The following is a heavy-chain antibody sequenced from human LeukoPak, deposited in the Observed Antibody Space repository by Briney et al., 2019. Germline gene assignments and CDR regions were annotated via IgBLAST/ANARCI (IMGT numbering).Heavy chain of an antibody. D-gene: IGHD6-19*01. CDR2: IDWDDDK. J-gene: IGHJ3*02. V-gene: IGHV2-70*11. Sequence: SGPTLVNPAQTLTLTCTFSGFSLSTTGMCVSWIRQPPGKALEWLARIDWDDDKYYSTSLKTRLTISKDTSKNQVVLTMTNMDPVDTATYYCARIRRGIAVAGSTQDAFDIWGQGTMVTVSS. CDR3: ARIRRGIAVAGSTQDAFDI. CDR1: GFSLSTTGMC.